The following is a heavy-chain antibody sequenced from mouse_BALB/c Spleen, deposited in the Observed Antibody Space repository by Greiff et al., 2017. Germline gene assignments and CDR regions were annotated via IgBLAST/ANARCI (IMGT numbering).Heavy chain of an antibody. CDR1: GYTFSSYW. V-gene: IGHV1-9*01. D-gene: IGHD1-1*01. Sequence: QVQLKQSGAELMKPGASVKISCKATGYTFSSYWIEWVKQRPGHGLEWIGEILPGSGSTNYNEKFKGKATFTADTSSNTAYMQLSSLTSEDSAVYYCARVVYYYGSRGESDAMDYWGQGTSVTVSS. J-gene: IGHJ4*01. CDR2: ILPGSGST. CDR3: ARVVYYYGSRGESDAMDY.